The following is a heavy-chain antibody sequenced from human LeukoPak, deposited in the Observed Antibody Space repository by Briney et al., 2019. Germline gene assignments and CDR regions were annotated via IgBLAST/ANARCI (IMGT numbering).Heavy chain of an antibody. CDR2: IYYSGST. D-gene: IGHD3-3*01. CDR3: ARDSRYYDFWSGYGNAFDI. Sequence: PSETLSLTCTVSGGSISSYYWSWIRQPPGKGLEWIGYIYYSGSTNYNPSLKSRVTISVDTSKNQFSLKLSSVTAADTAVYYCARDSRYYDFWSGYGNAFDIWGQGTMVTVSS. J-gene: IGHJ3*02. CDR1: GGSISSYY. V-gene: IGHV4-59*01.